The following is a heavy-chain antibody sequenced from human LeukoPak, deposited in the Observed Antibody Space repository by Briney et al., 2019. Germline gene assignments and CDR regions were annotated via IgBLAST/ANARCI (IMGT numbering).Heavy chain of an antibody. CDR3: ARGGYYDSLYFDY. CDR1: GGSFSGYY. D-gene: IGHD3-22*01. Sequence: SETLSLTCAVYGGSFSGYYWSWIRQPPGKGLEWIGYIYYSGSTYYNPSLKSRVTISVDTSKNQFSLKLSSVTAADTAVYYCARGGYYDSLYFDYWGQGTLVTVSS. J-gene: IGHJ4*02. V-gene: IGHV4-34*09. CDR2: IYYSGST.